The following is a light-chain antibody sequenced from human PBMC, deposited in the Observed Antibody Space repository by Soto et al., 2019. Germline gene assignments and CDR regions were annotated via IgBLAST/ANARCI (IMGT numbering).Light chain of an antibody. J-gene: IGLJ2*01. V-gene: IGLV2-11*01. Sequence: QSALTQPRSVSGSPGQSVTISCTGTSSDVGGYNYVSWYQQHPGKAPKLMIYDVSERPSGVPDRFSGSKSGSTASLTISGLQAEDEADYYCCSYAGIYTLVFGGGTKLTVL. CDR1: SSDVGGYNY. CDR3: CSYAGIYTLV. CDR2: DVS.